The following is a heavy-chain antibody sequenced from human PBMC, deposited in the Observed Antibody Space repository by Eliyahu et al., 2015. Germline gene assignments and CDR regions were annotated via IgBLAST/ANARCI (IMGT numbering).Heavy chain of an antibody. J-gene: IGHJ4*02. D-gene: IGHD1-1*01. CDR2: ISSDGTT. CDR1: RFSVSSHY. V-gene: IGHV3-53*01. CDR3: ARDNYASGIDF. Sequence: EVQLVESGGGLIXSGGSLXLSCAASRFSVSSHYLTWXRQAPGKGLEWVALISSDGTTYYADSMKGRFIISRDNSKNTLYLEMNGLRAEDSAVYYCARDNYASGIDFWGQGTLVTVSS.